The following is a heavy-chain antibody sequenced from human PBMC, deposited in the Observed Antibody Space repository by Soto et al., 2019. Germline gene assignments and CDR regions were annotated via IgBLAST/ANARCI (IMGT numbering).Heavy chain of an antibody. CDR1: GFTFGDYA. J-gene: IGHJ6*02. V-gene: IGHV3-49*03. Sequence: PGGSLRLSCTASGFTFGDYAMSWFRQAPGKGLEWVGFIRSKAYGGTTEYAASVKGRFTISRDDSKSIAYLQMNSLKTEDTAVYYCTRAGEYYDILTGYRYYGMEVWGQGTTVTVSS. D-gene: IGHD3-9*01. CDR2: IRSKAYGGTT. CDR3: TRAGEYYDILTGYRYYGMEV.